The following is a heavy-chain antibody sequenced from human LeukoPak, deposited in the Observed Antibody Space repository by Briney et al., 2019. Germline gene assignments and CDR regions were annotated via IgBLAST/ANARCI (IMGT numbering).Heavy chain of an antibody. D-gene: IGHD3-10*01. J-gene: IGHJ4*02. CDR1: GYTFTSYD. CDR2: MNPNSGNT. Sequence: ASVKVSCKASGYTFTSYDINWVRQATGQGLEWVGWMNPNSGNTGYAQKFQGRVTMTRNTSISTAYMELSSLRSEDTAVYYCARGGSGSYYNGDDYWGQGTLVTVSS. V-gene: IGHV1-8*01. CDR3: ARGGSGSYYNGDDY.